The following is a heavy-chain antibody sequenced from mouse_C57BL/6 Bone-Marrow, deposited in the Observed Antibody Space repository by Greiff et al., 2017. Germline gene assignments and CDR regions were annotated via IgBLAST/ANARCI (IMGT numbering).Heavy chain of an antibody. CDR3: AKDYGSSYAFAY. D-gene: IGHD1-1*01. CDR2: INPNNGGT. Sequence: VQLKESGPELVKPGASVKMSCKASGYTFTDYNMHWVKQSHGKSLEWIGDINPNNGGTSYNQKFKGKATLTVNKSSSTAYMELRSLTSEDSAVYYCAKDYGSSYAFAYWGQGTLVTVSA. J-gene: IGHJ3*01. CDR1: GYTFTDYN. V-gene: IGHV1-22*01.